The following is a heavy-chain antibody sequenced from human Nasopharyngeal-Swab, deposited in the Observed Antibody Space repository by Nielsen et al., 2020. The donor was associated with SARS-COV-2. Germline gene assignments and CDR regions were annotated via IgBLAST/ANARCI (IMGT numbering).Heavy chain of an antibody. D-gene: IGHD3-3*01. CDR3: ARVFLEWLYFDY. J-gene: IGHJ4*02. CDR2: IKQDGSET. CDR1: GFTFSGYW. Sequence: GESLKISCAASGFTFSGYWMSWVRQAPGKGLEWVANIKQDGSETYYVDSVKGRFTISRDNSKNTLYLQMNSLRAEDTAVYYCARVFLEWLYFDYWGQGTLVTVSS. V-gene: IGHV3-7*01.